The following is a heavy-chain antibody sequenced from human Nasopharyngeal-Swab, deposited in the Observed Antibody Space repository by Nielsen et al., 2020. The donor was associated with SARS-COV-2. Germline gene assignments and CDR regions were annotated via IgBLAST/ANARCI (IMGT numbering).Heavy chain of an antibody. CDR3: VRATNLGGSLWVPDY. J-gene: IGHJ4*02. CDR2: INDDGRDT. CDR1: GLTFSNAA. D-gene: IGHD5-12*01. Sequence: GESLKISCVASGLTFSNAAMNWVRQAPGKGLVWVSRINDDGRDTIYADSVKGRFTISRDNAKNTLYLQMNSLRAEDTAVYYCVRATNLGGSLWVPDYWGQGTLVTVSS. V-gene: IGHV3-74*01.